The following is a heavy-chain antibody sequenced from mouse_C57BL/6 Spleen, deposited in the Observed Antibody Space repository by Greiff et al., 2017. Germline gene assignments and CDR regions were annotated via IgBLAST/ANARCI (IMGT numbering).Heavy chain of an antibody. V-gene: IGHV1-82*01. D-gene: IGHD1-1*01. CDR3: GSGSSYDAMDY. Sequence: VQLQQSGPELVKPGASVKISCKASGYAFSSSWMNWVKQRPGKGLEWIGRIYPGDGDTNYNGKFKGKATLTADKSSSTAYMQLSSLTSEDSAVYFCGSGSSYDAMDYWGQGTSVTVSS. J-gene: IGHJ4*01. CDR1: GYAFSSSW. CDR2: IYPGDGDT.